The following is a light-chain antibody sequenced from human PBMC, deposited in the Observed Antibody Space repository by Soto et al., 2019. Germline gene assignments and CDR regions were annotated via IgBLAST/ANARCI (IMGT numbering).Light chain of an antibody. V-gene: IGLV2-8*01. J-gene: IGLJ1*01. CDR3: CSYAGNDNYV. CDR2: EVN. Sequence: QSVLTQPPSSSGSPGQSVTISCTGTSSDVGGYNYVSWYQQHPGKAPKLIIYEVNKRPSGVPDRFSGAKSGNTASLSVSGLQAEDEADYYCCSYAGNDNYVFGTGTKVTVL. CDR1: SSDVGGYNY.